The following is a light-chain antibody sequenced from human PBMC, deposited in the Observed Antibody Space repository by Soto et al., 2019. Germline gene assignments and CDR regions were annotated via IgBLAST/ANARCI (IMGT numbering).Light chain of an antibody. J-gene: IGKJ2*01. Sequence: DIQMTQSPSSLSASVGDRVTITCRASQRISTFLNWYQDKPGKAPRLLIYGASTLQSGVPSRFSGSGSGTDFTLTISSLQPEDFATYFCQQSYSTRMYTFGQGTNLEIK. V-gene: IGKV1-39*01. CDR2: GAS. CDR1: QRISTF. CDR3: QQSYSTRMYT.